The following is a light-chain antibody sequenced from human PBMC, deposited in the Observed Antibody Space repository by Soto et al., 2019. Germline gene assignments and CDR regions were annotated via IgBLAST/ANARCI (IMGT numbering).Light chain of an antibody. CDR2: LEGSGSY. V-gene: IGLV4-60*02. Sequence: QSVLTQSSSASASLGSSVKLTCTLSSGHSSYIIAWHQQQPGKAPRYLMKLEGSGSYNKGSGVPDRFSGSSSGADRYPPTSNLHFDDEADYYCATWASNTQNWVFGGGTKVTVL. CDR1: SGHSSYI. CDR3: ATWASNTQNWV. J-gene: IGLJ3*02.